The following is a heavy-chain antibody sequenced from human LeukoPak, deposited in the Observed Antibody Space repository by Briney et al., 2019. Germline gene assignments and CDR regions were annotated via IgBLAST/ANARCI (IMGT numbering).Heavy chain of an antibody. V-gene: IGHV3-48*03. CDR1: GFTFSSYE. CDR2: ILNSGTTT. J-gene: IGHJ4*02. Sequence: PGGSLRLSCAASGFTFSSYEMNWVRQAPGKRLEWVSYILNSGTTTYYAGSVKGRFTISRDNAKNSLYLQMNSLRAEDTGVYYCARDPPDYWGQGILVTVSS. CDR3: ARDPPDY.